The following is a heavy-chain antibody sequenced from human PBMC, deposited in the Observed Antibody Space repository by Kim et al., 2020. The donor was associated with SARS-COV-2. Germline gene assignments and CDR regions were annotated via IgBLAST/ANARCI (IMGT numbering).Heavy chain of an antibody. Sequence: STGYAQKFQGRVTMTRDTSTSPGYMELSSLRSEDTAVYYCARIGYGDIDYWGQGTLVTVSS. D-gene: IGHD4-17*01. CDR2: ST. CDR3: ARIGYGDIDY. J-gene: IGHJ4*02. V-gene: IGHV1-46*01.